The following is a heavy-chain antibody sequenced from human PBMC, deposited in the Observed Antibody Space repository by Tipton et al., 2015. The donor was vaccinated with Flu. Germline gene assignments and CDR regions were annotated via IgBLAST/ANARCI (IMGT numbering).Heavy chain of an antibody. CDR1: GYTFTNYF. CDR3: ARDGAGYNGAFDM. Sequence: QVQLVQSGAEVKKPGASVRVSCKALGYTFTNYFMHWVRQAPGQGLEWMGWINPNDNGTRYPEKFQGRVTMTRDTSISTVYMELSRLSSDDTAVYYCARDGAGYNGAFDMWGQGAVVTASS. CDR2: INPNDNGT. V-gene: IGHV1-2*02. D-gene: IGHD5-24*01. J-gene: IGHJ3*02.